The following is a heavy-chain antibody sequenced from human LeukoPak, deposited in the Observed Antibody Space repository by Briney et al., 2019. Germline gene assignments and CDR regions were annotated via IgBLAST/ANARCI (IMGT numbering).Heavy chain of an antibody. D-gene: IGHD3-3*01. CDR1: GGTFSSNG. Sequence: GSSVKVSCKSSGGTFSSNGISWLRQAPGQDLEWMGGIKPIFGTTDYAQKFQGRVTITADEARSTAYMELSSLTFDDTAVYYCARDLLPMTVFGVVNDWGQGTLVTVSS. V-gene: IGHV1-69*01. J-gene: IGHJ4*02. CDR2: IKPIFGTT. CDR3: ARDLLPMTVFGVVND.